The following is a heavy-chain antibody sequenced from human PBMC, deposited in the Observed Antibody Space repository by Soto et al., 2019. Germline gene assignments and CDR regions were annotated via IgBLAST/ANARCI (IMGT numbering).Heavy chain of an antibody. D-gene: IGHD2-21*01. J-gene: IGHJ5*02. CDR1: GFTFGNYW. V-gene: IGHV3-7*01. Sequence: GGSLRLSCAASGFTFGNYWMSWVRQAPGKGPEWVANIKHDGSERNYVDSVKGRFTISRDNAENSLYLQMNSLRVEDTGVYYCASARHIGPWGQGTLVTVSS. CDR3: ASARHIGP. CDR2: IKHDGSER.